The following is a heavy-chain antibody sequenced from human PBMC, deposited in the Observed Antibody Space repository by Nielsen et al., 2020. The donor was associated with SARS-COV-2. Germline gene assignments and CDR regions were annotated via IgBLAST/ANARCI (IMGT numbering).Heavy chain of an antibody. CDR2: ISDSGRTT. Sequence: GESLKISCAASGFTLSDHYMNWVRQAPGKGLEWVSHISDSGRTTSYGNSVKGRFTVSRDNAKNSLYLQMNSLRAEDTAVYYCARAAAGYYYMDVWGKGTTVTVSS. D-gene: IGHD6-13*01. V-gene: IGHV3-11*04. J-gene: IGHJ6*03. CDR1: GFTLSDHY. CDR3: ARAAAGYYYMDV.